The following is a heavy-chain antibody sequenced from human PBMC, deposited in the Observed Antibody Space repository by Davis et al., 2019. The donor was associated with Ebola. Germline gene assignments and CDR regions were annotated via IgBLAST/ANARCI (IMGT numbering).Heavy chain of an antibody. D-gene: IGHD4-17*01. J-gene: IGHJ3*02. CDR1: GYTFTGYY. Sequence: ASVKVSCKASGYTFTGYYMHWVRQAPGQGLEWMGWINPNSGGTTYAHKFQGRVTMTRDTSISTAYMELSRLRSDDTAVYYCARTLVMTTVTTGGVAFDIWGQGTMVTVSS. V-gene: IGHV1-2*07. CDR2: INPNSGGT. CDR3: ARTLVMTTVTTGGVAFDI.